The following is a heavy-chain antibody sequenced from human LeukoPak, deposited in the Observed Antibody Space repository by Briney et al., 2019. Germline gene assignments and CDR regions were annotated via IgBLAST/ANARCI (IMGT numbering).Heavy chain of an antibody. CDR1: GYTFTGYY. D-gene: IGHD6-25*01. CDR2: INPNSGNT. CDR3: AREGAAAEDVNWFDP. Sequence: GASVKVSCKASGYTFTGYYMHWVRPAPGQGLQWMGWINPNSGNTHYSQKFQDRVTMTRDTSISTAYMELNSLRSDDTAVYYCAREGAAAEDVNWFDPWGQGTLVTVSS. J-gene: IGHJ5*02. V-gene: IGHV1-2*02.